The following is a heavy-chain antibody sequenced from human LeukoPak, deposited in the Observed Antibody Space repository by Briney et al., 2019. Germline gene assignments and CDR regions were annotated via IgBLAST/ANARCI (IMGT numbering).Heavy chain of an antibody. CDR2: IRSKRNNYAT. CDR3: SRLEDTSPIEVALDI. J-gene: IGHJ3*02. D-gene: IGHD2-2*01. CDR1: GFTLSGSV. V-gene: IGHV3-73*01. Sequence: GGSLRLSCAGSGFTLSGSVIHWVRQAAGKGLEWVGRIRSKRNNYATAYAASVKGRFTISRDDSKNTVYLHMDSLTTEDTALYYCSRLEDTSPIEVALDIWGQGTVVTVSS.